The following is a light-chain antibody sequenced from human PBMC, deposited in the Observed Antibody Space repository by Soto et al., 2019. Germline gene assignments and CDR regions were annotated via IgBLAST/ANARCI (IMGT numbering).Light chain of an antibody. V-gene: IGKV1-5*01. CDR2: DAS. CDR1: QSVTNW. CDR3: QQYTAYPYT. Sequence: DIQMTQSPSTLSASVGDRVTITCRSSQSVTNWLAWYQQKPEKAPNLLIYDASRLQSGIPSRFSGSGSGTEFTLTISSLQPDDFATYYCQQYTAYPYTFGQGTKLEIK. J-gene: IGKJ2*01.